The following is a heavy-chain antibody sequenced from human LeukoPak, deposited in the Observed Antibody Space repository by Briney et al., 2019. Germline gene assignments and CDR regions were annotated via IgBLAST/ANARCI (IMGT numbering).Heavy chain of an antibody. Sequence: GGSLRLSCAASGFTFSSYEMNWVRQAPGKGLEWVSYISSSGSTIYYADSVKGRFTISRDNAKNSLYLQMNSLRAEDTAVYYCARKGSITIFRPRWNYYYYMDVWGKGTTVTVSS. CDR1: GFTFSSYE. V-gene: IGHV3-48*03. CDR2: ISSSGSTI. J-gene: IGHJ6*03. D-gene: IGHD3-3*01. CDR3: ARKGSITIFRPRWNYYYYMDV.